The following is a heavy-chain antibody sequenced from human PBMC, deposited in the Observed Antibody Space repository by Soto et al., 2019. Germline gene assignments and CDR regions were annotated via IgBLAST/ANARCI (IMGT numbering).Heavy chain of an antibody. D-gene: IGHD2-2*01. CDR1: GGSFSGYY. CDR3: ARGPKGIVVVPAAKNWFDP. J-gene: IGHJ5*02. Sequence: QVQLRQWGAGLLKPSETLSLTCAVYGGSFSGYYWSWIRQPPGKGLEWIGEINHSGSTNYNPSLKSRVTISVDTSKNQFSLKLSSVTAADTAVYYCARGPKGIVVVPAAKNWFDPWGQGTLVTVSS. CDR2: INHSGST. V-gene: IGHV4-34*01.